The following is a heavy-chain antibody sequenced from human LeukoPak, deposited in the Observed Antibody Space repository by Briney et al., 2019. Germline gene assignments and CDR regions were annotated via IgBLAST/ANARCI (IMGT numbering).Heavy chain of an antibody. CDR1: GYSFTTYW. D-gene: IGHD6-13*01. CDR3: ARPPTGYSSSPDAFDI. J-gene: IGHJ3*02. V-gene: IGHV5-51*01. CDR2: IYPGDSDT. Sequence: PGESLKISCKGSGYSFTTYWLAWVRQMPGKGLEWMGVIYPGDSDTRYSPSFQGQVTISADKSISTAYLQWSSLKASDTAMYYCARPPTGYSSSPDAFDIWGQGTMVTVSS.